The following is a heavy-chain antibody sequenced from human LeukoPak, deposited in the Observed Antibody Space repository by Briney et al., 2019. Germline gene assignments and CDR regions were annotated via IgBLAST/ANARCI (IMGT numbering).Heavy chain of an antibody. V-gene: IGHV1-69*04. CDR1: GGTFSSYA. J-gene: IGHJ3*02. D-gene: IGHD6-19*01. CDR3: ARGTWGSGWYLLRWRAFDI. Sequence: GASVKVSCKASGGTFSSYAISWVRQAPGQGLEWMGRIIPILGIANYAQKFQGRVTITADKSTSTAYMELSSLRSEDTAVYYCARGTWGSGWYLLRWRAFDIWGQGTMVTVSS. CDR2: IIPILGIA.